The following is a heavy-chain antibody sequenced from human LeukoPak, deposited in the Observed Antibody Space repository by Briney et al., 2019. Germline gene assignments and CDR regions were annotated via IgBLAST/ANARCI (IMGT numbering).Heavy chain of an antibody. D-gene: IGHD2-15*01. CDR1: GHTFTRYG. V-gene: IGHV1-18*04. Sequence: ASVKVSCKTSGHTFTRYGISWVRQAPGQGLEWMGWISGYNGNTNYAQKFQGRVNMTTDTSTSTAYMELRSLRSDDTAVYYCARDCGGGSCHFDYWGQGTLVTVPS. J-gene: IGHJ4*02. CDR3: ARDCGGGSCHFDY. CDR2: ISGYNGNT.